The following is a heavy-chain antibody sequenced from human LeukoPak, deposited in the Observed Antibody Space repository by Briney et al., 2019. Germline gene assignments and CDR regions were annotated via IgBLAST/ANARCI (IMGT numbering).Heavy chain of an antibody. CDR2: ISASGSTM. Sequence: PGGSLRLSCGASGFPFSTYSMNWVRQAPGKGLEWVSYISASGSTMYYADSVKGRFTISRDNDKNSLYLQMNSLRAEDTAVYYCSRDYYSSSWDNGYWGQGTLVTVSS. CDR3: SRDYYSSSWDNGY. CDR1: GFPFSTYS. D-gene: IGHD6-13*01. V-gene: IGHV3-48*01. J-gene: IGHJ4*02.